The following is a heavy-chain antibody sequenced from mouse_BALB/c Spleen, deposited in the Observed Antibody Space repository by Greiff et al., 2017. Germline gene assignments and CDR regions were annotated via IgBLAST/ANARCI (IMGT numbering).Heavy chain of an antibody. J-gene: IGHJ2*01. V-gene: IGHV5-6*01. CDR2: ISSGGSYT. D-gene: IGHD1-2*01. CDR1: GFTFSSYG. CDR3: AKHEELRLPGLAGY. Sequence: EVKLMESGGDLVKPGGSLKLSCAASGFTFSSYGMSWVRQTPDKRLEWVATISSGGSYTYYPDSVKGRFTISRDNAKNTLYLQMSSLKSEDTAMYYCAKHEELRLPGLAGYWGQGTTLTVSS.